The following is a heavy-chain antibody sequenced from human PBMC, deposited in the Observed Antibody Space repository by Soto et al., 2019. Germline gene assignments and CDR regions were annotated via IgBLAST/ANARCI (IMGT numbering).Heavy chain of an antibody. CDR1: GFSFSSHT. V-gene: IGHV3-21*01. CDR3: ARRALDYDSSGFDL. CDR2: ISSSSTYI. Sequence: EVQLVESAGGLVKPGGSLRLSCAASGFSFSSHTMNWDRQAPGKGLEWVSSISSSSTYIYYGDSMKGRFTISRDNAXNSLYLQMNSLRVEDTAVYYCARRALDYDSSGFDLWGRGTLVTVSS. J-gene: IGHJ2*01. D-gene: IGHD3-22*01.